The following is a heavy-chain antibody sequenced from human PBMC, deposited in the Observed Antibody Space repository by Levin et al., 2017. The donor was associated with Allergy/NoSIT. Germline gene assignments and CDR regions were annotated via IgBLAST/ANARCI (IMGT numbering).Heavy chain of an antibody. CDR3: ARGSGYYSLRY. D-gene: IGHD3-22*01. CDR2: INHSGST. CDR1: GGSFSGYY. V-gene: IGHV4-34*01. J-gene: IGHJ4*02. Sequence: SETLSLTCAVYGGSFSGYYWSWIRQPPGKGLEWIGEINHSGSTNYNPSLKSRVTISVDTSKNQFSLKLSSVTAADTAVYYCARGSGYYSLRYWGQGTLVTVSS.